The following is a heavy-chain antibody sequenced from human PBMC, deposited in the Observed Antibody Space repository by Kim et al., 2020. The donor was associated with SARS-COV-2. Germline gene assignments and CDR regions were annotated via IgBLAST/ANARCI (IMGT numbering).Heavy chain of an antibody. CDR1: GFTFSGYT. Sequence: GGSLRLSCAASGFTFSGYTMVWVRQAPVTGLEWVASISSSGATTSYADSLRGRFTISRDNSRNTLSLQMNSLRFEDTAMYYCAKEPGPGQCNDVRCYFEYWGRGTLVTVSS. CDR2: ISSSGATT. D-gene: IGHD2-8*01. J-gene: IGHJ4*02. V-gene: IGHV3-23*01. CDR3: AKEPGPGQCNDVRCYFEY.